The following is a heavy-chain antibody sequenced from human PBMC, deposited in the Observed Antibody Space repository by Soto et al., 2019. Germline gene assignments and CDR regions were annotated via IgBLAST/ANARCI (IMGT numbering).Heavy chain of an antibody. Sequence: QVQLQQWGAGLLKPSETLSLTCAVYGGSFSGYYWSWIRQPPGKGLEWIGEINHSGSTNYNPSLKRGLPISVDPSKTRFPVKRGFVPAGDRVVFSWGRGALYPSRPFGWGSRWGYGGQGPLFPVSS. CDR3: GRGALYPSRPFGWGSRWGY. J-gene: IGHJ4*02. D-gene: IGHD3-10*01. V-gene: IGHV4-34*01. CDR2: INHSGST. CDR1: GGSFSGYY.